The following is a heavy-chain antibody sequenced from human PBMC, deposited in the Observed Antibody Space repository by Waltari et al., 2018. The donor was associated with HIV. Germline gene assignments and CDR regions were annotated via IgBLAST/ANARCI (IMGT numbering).Heavy chain of an antibody. CDR1: GFTVSSHY. CDR3: ATSYYYDCSGYPERDAFDI. V-gene: IGHV3-53*04. J-gene: IGHJ3*02. Sequence: EVKLVESGGGLVQPGGSLRLSCAASGFTVSSHYIRWVRPAPGRGLWRVSFIYSGGSTYYADSVKGRFTISRHNSKNTLYLQMNSLRAEDTAVYYCATSYYYDCSGYPERDAFDIWGQGTMVTVSS. D-gene: IGHD3-22*01. CDR2: IYSGGST.